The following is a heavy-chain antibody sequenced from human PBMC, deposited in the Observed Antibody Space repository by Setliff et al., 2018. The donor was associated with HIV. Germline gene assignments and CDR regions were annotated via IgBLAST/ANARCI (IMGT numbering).Heavy chain of an antibody. D-gene: IGHD6-13*01. CDR2: ISSSSSII. CDR3: ARDLAAAF. V-gene: IGHV3-48*01. CDR1: GFTFSIYS. J-gene: IGHJ6*04. Sequence: PGGSLRLSCAASGFTFSIYSMNWVRQAPGKGLEWVSFISSSSSIIYYADSVKGRFTISRDNAKNSLYLQMNSLRAEDTAVYYCARDLAAAFWGKGTTVTVSS.